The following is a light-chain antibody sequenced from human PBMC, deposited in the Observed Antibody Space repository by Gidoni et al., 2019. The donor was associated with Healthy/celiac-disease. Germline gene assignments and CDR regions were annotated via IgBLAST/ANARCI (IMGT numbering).Light chain of an antibody. CDR2: GAS. Sequence: EIVLTQSPGTLSLSPGERATLSCRASQSVSSNYLAWYQQKLGQAPRLLIYGASNRATGIPDRFSGSGSGTDFTLTISRLEPEDFAVYHCQQYGSSRITFGQGTKVEIK. V-gene: IGKV3-20*01. J-gene: IGKJ1*01. CDR3: QQYGSSRIT. CDR1: QSVSSNY.